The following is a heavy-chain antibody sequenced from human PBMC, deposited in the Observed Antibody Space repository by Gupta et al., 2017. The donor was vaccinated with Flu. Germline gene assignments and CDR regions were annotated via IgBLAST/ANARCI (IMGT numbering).Heavy chain of an antibody. V-gene: IGHV3-21*01. CDR3: ARDRSSDDAFDL. D-gene: IGHD3-16*02. CDR2: SRRSYRYI. Sequence: SSRRSYRYIHYADSAKGRFTITRDNARNTLYLQMNSGRAEDTGIHYCARDRSSDDAFDLWGQGTMVTVSS. J-gene: IGHJ3*01.